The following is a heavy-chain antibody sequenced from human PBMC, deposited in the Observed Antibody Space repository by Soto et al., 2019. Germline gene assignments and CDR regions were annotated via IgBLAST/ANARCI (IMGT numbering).Heavy chain of an antibody. CDR2: ISYDGSNK. D-gene: IGHD5-18*01. CDR3: AKAIDTAMYYYYGMDV. J-gene: IGHJ6*02. V-gene: IGHV3-30*18. CDR1: GFTFSSYG. Sequence: QVQLVESGGGVVQPGRSLRLSCAASGFTFSSYGMHWVRQAPGKGLEWVAVISYDGSNKYYADSVNGRFTISRDNSKNTLYLQMNSLRAEDTAVYYCAKAIDTAMYYYYGMDVWGQGTTVTVSS.